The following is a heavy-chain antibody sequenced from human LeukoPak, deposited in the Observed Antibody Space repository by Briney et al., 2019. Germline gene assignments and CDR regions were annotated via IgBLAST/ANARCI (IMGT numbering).Heavy chain of an antibody. Sequence: GESLKISCKGSGYRVTSYWIGWVRQMPGTGLEWMGIIYPGDSDTRYSPSFQGQVTISADKSVNTAYLQWSSLKASDSAMYYCARPSWGALVDDALDIWGQGTMVTVSS. V-gene: IGHV5-51*01. CDR3: ARPSWGALVDDALDI. J-gene: IGHJ3*02. CDR2: IYPGDSDT. CDR1: GYRVTSYW. D-gene: IGHD1-26*01.